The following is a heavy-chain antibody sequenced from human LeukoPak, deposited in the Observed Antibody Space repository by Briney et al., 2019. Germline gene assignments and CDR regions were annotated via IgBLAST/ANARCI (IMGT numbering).Heavy chain of an antibody. V-gene: IGHV4-39*07. CDR1: GGSISSSSYY. Sequence: SETLSLTCTVSGGSISSSSYYWGWIRQPPGKGLEWIGSIYYSGSTYYNPSLKSRVTISVDTSKNQFSLKLSSVTAAGTAVYYCARAYYYDSSGLSYYFDYWGQGTLVTVSS. D-gene: IGHD3-22*01. CDR3: ARAYYYDSSGLSYYFDY. CDR2: IYYSGST. J-gene: IGHJ4*02.